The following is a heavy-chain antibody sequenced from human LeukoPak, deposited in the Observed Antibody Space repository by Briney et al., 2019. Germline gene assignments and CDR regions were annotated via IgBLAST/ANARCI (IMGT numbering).Heavy chain of an antibody. CDR3: VKDMGFDLLKDAFHI. J-gene: IGHJ3*02. V-gene: IGHV3-9*01. Sequence: GGSLRLSCVGSGFSLDDYAMHWVRQVPGKGLEWVSSISWDSGSLAYTDSVKGRFTISRDNDKNSLYLQMNSLRPEDTAFYYCVKDMGFDLLKDAFHIWGQGTLVTVSS. CDR1: GFSLDDYA. D-gene: IGHD3-9*01. CDR2: ISWDSGSL.